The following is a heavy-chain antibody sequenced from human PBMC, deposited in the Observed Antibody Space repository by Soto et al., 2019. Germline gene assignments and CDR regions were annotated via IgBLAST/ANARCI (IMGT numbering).Heavy chain of an antibody. CDR2: ISGDGGST. J-gene: IGHJ4*02. D-gene: IGHD6-13*01. CDR1: GFTFDDYA. CDR3: ANEQGIAAACTAWPNAFDY. Sequence: GGSLRLSCAASGFTFDDYAMHWVRQAPGKGLEWVSLISGDGGSTYYADSVKGRFTISRDNSKNSLYLQMNSLRTEDTALYYCANEQGIAAACTAWPNAFDYWGQGTLVTVSS. V-gene: IGHV3-43*02.